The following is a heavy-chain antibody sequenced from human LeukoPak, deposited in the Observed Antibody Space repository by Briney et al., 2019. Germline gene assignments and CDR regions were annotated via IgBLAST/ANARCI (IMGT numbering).Heavy chain of an antibody. D-gene: IGHD2-2*01. CDR3: AGEGAYCSSTSCHLQNWFDP. CDR1: DYTFTSYA. J-gene: IGHJ5*02. Sequence: ASVKVSCKASDYTFTSYAFRWVRQAPGQGLEWMGWISAYNGNTNYAQNLQGRVTMTTDTSTSTAYMELRSLRSDDTAVYYCAGEGAYCSSTSCHLQNWFDPWGQGTLVTVSS. V-gene: IGHV1-18*01. CDR2: ISAYNGNT.